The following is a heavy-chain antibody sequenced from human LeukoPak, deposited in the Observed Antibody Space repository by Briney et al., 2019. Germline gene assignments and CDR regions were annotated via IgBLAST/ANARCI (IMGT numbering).Heavy chain of an antibody. CDR1: GGSISSYY. Sequence: SETLSLTCTVSGGSISSYYWSWIRQPAGKGLEWIGRIYTSGSTNYNPSLKSRVTMSVDTSKNQFSLKLSSVTAADTDVYYCARDLRSYYYDSSGYSYYFDHWGQGTLVTVSS. CDR3: ARDLRSYYYDSSGYSYYFDH. CDR2: IYTSGST. J-gene: IGHJ4*02. D-gene: IGHD3-22*01. V-gene: IGHV4-4*07.